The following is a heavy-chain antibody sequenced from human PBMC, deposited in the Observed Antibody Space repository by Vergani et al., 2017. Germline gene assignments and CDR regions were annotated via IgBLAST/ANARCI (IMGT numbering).Heavy chain of an antibody. J-gene: IGHJ4*02. V-gene: IGHV3-21*01. D-gene: IGHD3-10*01. CDR1: GFTFSSYS. CDR3: ARRATITMVRSLDY. Sequence: EVQLVESGGGLVKPGGSLRLSCAASGFTFSSYSMNWVRQAPGKGLEWVSSISSSSSYIYYANSVKGRFTISRDNAKNSRYLQMNSLRAEDTAVYYCARRATITMVRSLDYWGQGTLVSVSS. CDR2: ISSSSSYI.